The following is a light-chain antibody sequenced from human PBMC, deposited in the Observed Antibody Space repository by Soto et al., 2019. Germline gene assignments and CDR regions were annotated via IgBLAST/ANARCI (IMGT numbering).Light chain of an antibody. Sequence: EIVLTQSPDTLSLSPGESATISCRASQSVSARLAWYKHKPGQPPRLLISDVFNRAAGVAERFSGSGSETDVTLIIRRLEPADSALYYCKHYQGGNQIAVGQGTRLEI. V-gene: IGKV3-20*01. CDR2: DVF. CDR1: QSVSAR. J-gene: IGKJ5*01. CDR3: KHYQGGNQIA.